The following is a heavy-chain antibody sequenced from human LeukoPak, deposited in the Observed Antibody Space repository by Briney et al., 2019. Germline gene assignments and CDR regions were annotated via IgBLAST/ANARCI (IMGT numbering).Heavy chain of an antibody. CDR3: VRGGQGDGHSADEGFDI. Sequence: PSQTLSLTYAISGDSVFSNSSWNWIRQSPSRGLEWLGRTYYRSNWYNDYGVSVKSRININPDTSKNLFSLQLSSVTPEDTAVYYCVRGGQGDGHSADEGFDIWGQGTMVTVS. V-gene: IGHV6-1*01. CDR2: TYYRSNWYN. D-gene: IGHD5-18*01. J-gene: IGHJ3*02. CDR1: GDSVFSNSS.